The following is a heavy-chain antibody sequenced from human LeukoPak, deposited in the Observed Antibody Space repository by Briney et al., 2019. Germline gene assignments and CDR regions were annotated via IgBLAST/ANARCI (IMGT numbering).Heavy chain of an antibody. CDR2: IYYSGST. CDR1: GGSISSYY. D-gene: IGHD4-23*01. Sequence: SETLSLTCTVSGGSISSYYWSWIRQPPGKGLEWIGYIYYSGSTNYNHSLKSRVTISVDTSKNKFFLRLSSVNSAATAVSYCAGVDGGDLFDPWGQGTLLTVSS. J-gene: IGHJ5*02. CDR3: AGVDGGDLFDP. V-gene: IGHV4-59*01.